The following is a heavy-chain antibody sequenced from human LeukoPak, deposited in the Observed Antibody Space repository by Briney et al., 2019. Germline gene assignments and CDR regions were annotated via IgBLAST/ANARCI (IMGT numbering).Heavy chain of an antibody. V-gene: IGHV3-48*03. D-gene: IGHD6-25*01. Sequence: GGSLRLSCAASGFSFSSYEMNWVRQAPGKGLEWISYISASGTLTHYADSVEGRFTISRDNAKNSLFLQTNSLRGEDTAVYYCARDGTPIYSNGWVYMDVWGKGTTVTISS. CDR3: ARDGTPIYSNGWVYMDV. CDR2: ISASGTLT. CDR1: GFSFSSYE. J-gene: IGHJ6*04.